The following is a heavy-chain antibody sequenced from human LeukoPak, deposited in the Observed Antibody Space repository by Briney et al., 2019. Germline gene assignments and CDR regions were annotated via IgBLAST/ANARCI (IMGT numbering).Heavy chain of an antibody. J-gene: IGHJ5*02. D-gene: IGHD6-13*01. CDR3: ARVLRLHLKRQLAQGFDP. CDR1: GYTFTSYD. V-gene: IGHV1-8*03. Sequence: ASVKVSCKASGYTFTSYDINWVRQATGQGLEWMGWMNPNSGNTGYAQKFQGRVTITRNTSISTAYMELSSLRSEDTAVYYCARVLRLHLKRQLAQGFDPWGQGTLVTVSS. CDR2: MNPNSGNT.